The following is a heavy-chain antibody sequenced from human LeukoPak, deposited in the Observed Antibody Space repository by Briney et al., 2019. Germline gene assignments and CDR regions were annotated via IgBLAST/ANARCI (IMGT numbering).Heavy chain of an antibody. CDR1: GYTFTGYY. CDR2: INPNSGGT. V-gene: IGHV1-2*02. CDR3: AREDPIVGASFDY. J-gene: IGHJ4*02. Sequence: ASVKVSCKASGYTFTGYYMHWVRQAPGQGLEWMGWINPNSGGTNYAQKFQGRVTMTRDTSTSTAYMELSRLRSDDTAVYYCAREDPIVGASFDYWGQGTLVTVSS. D-gene: IGHD1-26*01.